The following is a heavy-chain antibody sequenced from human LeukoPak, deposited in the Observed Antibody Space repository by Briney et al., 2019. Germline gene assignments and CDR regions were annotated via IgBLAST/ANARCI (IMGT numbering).Heavy chain of an antibody. D-gene: IGHD3-16*02. CDR1: GGSISSYH. CDR3: ARHSLRLVDADYDH. V-gene: IGHV4-59*08. J-gene: IGHJ4*02. Sequence: SETLSLTCTVSGGSISSYHWSWIRQPPGKGLEWIGYIYYGGRTNYNPSLKSRVTISVDTSNNQLSLKLNSVTAVDTAVYFCARHSLRLVDADYDHWGQGTLVTVSS. CDR2: IYYGGRT.